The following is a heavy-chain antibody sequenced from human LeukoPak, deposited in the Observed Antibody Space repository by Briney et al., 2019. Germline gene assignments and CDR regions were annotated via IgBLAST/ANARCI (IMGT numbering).Heavy chain of an antibody. V-gene: IGHV3-23*01. J-gene: IGHJ4*02. CDR2: ISETSRKT. D-gene: IGHD3-3*01. CDR3: AKASHTYYDFWSGYSFGYFDY. CDR1: GFTFNIYA. Sequence: GGSLRLSCAASGFTFNIYAMSWVRQAPGKGLEWVSAISETSRKTYYADSVKGRFTISRDNSKNTLYLQMNSLRAEDTAVYYCAKASHTYYDFWSGYSFGYFDYWGQGTLVTVSS.